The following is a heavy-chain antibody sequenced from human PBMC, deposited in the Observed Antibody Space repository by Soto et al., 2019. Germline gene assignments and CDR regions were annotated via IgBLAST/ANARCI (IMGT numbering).Heavy chain of an antibody. CDR1: GFTFTSSA. V-gene: IGHV1-58*01. J-gene: IGHJ3*02. Sequence: GASVKVSFKASGFTFTSSALQWVRQARGQRLEWIGWIVVGSGNTNYAQKFQERVTITRDMSTSTAYMELSSLRSEDTAVYYCAADYMPARHYDSSGYLSDAFDIWGHGTMVTVSS. CDR3: AADYMPARHYDSSGYLSDAFDI. CDR2: IVVGSGNT. D-gene: IGHD3-22*01.